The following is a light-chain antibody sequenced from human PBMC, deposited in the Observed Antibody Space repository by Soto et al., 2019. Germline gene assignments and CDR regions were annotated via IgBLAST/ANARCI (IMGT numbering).Light chain of an antibody. CDR1: QSVSTNY. CDR2: GAS. J-gene: IGKJ4*01. CDR3: QQYDTSPPLT. V-gene: IGKV3-20*01. Sequence: EIVLTQSPGTLSLSPGDRATLSCRASQSVSTNYLAWYQQKPGQAPSLLLYGASSRAIGIPDRFSGSGSRTDFTLTISRLEPEDFAVYYCQQYDTSPPLTFGGGTKVEIK.